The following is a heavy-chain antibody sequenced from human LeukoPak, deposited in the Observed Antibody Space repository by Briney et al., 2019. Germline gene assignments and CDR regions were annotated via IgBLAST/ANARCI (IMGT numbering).Heavy chain of an antibody. V-gene: IGHV4-30-4*08. CDR2: IYYSGST. D-gene: IGHD2-2*02. CDR3: ARDKRYCSSTSCYIWGHYCYYMDV. CDR1: GGSISSGDYY. J-gene: IGHJ6*03. Sequence: SETLSLTCTVSGGSISSGDYYWSWIRQPPGKGLEWIGYIYYSGSTYYNPSLKSRVTISVDTSKNQFSLKLSSVTAADTAVYYCARDKRYCSSTSCYIWGHYCYYMDVWGKGTTVTVSS.